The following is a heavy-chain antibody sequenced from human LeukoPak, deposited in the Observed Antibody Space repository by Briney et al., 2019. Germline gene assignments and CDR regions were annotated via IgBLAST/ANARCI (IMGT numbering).Heavy chain of an antibody. D-gene: IGHD3-22*01. CDR2: ISAYNGNT. CDR1: GYTFTSYG. J-gene: IGHJ4*02. V-gene: IGHV1-18*01. Sequence: GASVKVSCKASGYTFTSYGISWVRQAPGQGLEWMGWISAYNGNTNYAQKLQGRVTMTTDTSTSTAYMELRSLRSDDTAVYYCANLSPPFVSSGYSNWGQGTLVTVSS. CDR3: ANLSPPFVSSGYSN.